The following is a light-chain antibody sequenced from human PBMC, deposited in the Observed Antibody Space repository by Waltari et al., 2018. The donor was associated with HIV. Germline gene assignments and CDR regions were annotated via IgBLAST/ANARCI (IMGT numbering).Light chain of an antibody. CDR3: GTWDPRLSVGV. CDR1: RSTLATDY. Sequence: QSVLTQPPSVSAAPGKTVTISCSGSRSTLATDYVSWYQHVPGAAPKLLIYDNNKRPSGIPDRFSGSKSGTSATLDITGLQTGDEADYYCGTWDPRLSVGVFGGGTKLTVL. J-gene: IGLJ2*01. V-gene: IGLV1-51*01. CDR2: DNN.